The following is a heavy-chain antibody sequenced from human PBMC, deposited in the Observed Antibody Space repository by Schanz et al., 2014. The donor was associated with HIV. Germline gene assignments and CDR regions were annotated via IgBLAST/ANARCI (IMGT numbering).Heavy chain of an antibody. J-gene: IGHJ4*02. CDR3: ARVPPYSYGPTPNNYFFDY. CDR2: INPNSGGT. Sequence: QAQLVQSGAEVKKPGASVKVSCKASGYTFTGYFLHWVRQAPGQGLEWMGWINPNSGGTNYAQKFQGRVTMTRDTSISTAYMELSRLRSDDTAVYYCARVPPYSYGPTPNNYFFDYWGQGTLVTVSS. V-gene: IGHV1-2*02. CDR1: GYTFTGYF. D-gene: IGHD5-18*01.